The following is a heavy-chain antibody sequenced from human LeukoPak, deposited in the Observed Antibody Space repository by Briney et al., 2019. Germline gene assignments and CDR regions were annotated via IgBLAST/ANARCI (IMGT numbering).Heavy chain of an antibody. CDR3: ARPAIFGSYYDY. V-gene: IGHV3-74*01. Sequence: GGSLRLSCTASGFTFVDYAMSWFRQAPGKGLVWVSRINTDGSSTSYADSVKGRFTISRDNAKNTLYLQMNSLRAEDTAVYYCARPAIFGSYYDYWGQGTLVTVSS. CDR2: INTDGSST. CDR1: GFTFVDYA. D-gene: IGHD3-3*02. J-gene: IGHJ4*02.